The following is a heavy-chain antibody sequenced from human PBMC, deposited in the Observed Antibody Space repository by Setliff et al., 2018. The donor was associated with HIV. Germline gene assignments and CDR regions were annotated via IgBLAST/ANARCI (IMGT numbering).Heavy chain of an antibody. Sequence: SETLSLTCAVYGGSLSGYHWSWIRQSPGKGLEWIGEINHSGKTNYNPSLKSRVTISVDTSKNQFSLKVTSVTAADTAVYYCVTSSSWSSRLNFWGQGMLVTVSS. D-gene: IGHD6-13*01. J-gene: IGHJ4*02. CDR1: GGSLSGYH. V-gene: IGHV4-34*01. CDR2: INHSGKT. CDR3: VTSSSWSSRLNF.